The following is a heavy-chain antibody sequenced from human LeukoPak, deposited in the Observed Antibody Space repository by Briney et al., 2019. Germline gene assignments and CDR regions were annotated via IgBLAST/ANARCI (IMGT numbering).Heavy chain of an antibody. CDR2: ISGDGYST. CDR3: AKSRGGPTMVRGVTSATDVYGMDV. CDR1: GFTFDDYA. Sequence: GGSLRLSCAASGFTFDDYAMHWVRQASGKGLEWVSLISGDGYSTYYADSVKGRFTISRDNSKNPLYLQMNSLRTEDTALYYCAKSRGGPTMVRGVTSATDVYGMDVWGQGTTVTVSS. V-gene: IGHV3-43*02. D-gene: IGHD3-10*01. J-gene: IGHJ6*02.